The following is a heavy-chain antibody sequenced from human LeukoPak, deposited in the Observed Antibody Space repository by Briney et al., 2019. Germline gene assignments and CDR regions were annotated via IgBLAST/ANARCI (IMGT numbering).Heavy chain of an antibody. CDR2: IYYSGST. CDR3: ARGERDCSGDCYPTAYFDY. J-gene: IGHJ4*02. D-gene: IGHD2-21*02. CDR1: DGSISSYF. V-gene: IGHV4-59*01. Sequence: SETLSLTCTVSDGSISSYFWSWIRQPPGQGLEWIGYIYYSGSTHYNPSLQSRVTISRDTSKNQCSLKLSSVTAADTAVYYCARGERDCSGDCYPTAYFDYWGQGTLVTVSS.